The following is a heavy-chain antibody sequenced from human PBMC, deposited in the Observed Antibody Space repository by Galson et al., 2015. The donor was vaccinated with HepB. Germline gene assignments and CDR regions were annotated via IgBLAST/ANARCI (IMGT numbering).Heavy chain of an antibody. CDR2: ISFDGSK. V-gene: IGHV3-30*03. CDR1: GFGFSGFF. D-gene: IGHD4-17*01. Sequence: SLRLSCEASGFGFSGFFMHWVRQAPGKGLEWVSFISFDGSKTYADSVKGRFTVSRDNSKNTLYLQMDRLRPDDTAVYYCVRDHGDYIPHYWGQGTLVIVSS. CDR3: VRDHGDYIPHY. J-gene: IGHJ4*02.